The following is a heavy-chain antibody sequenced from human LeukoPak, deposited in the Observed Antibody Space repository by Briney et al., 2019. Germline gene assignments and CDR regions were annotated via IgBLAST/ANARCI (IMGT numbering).Heavy chain of an antibody. D-gene: IGHD4-17*01. J-gene: IGHJ4*02. Sequence: GGSLRLSCAASGFIYSSNYMSWVRQAPGKGLEWVSHIYSGGSTYYADSVKGRFTISRDNSKKTLYLQMNSLRAEDTAVYYCALRMTTVTTNEYWGQGTLVTVSS. CDR1: GFIYSSNY. V-gene: IGHV3-53*01. CDR2: IYSGGST. CDR3: ALRMTTVTTNEY.